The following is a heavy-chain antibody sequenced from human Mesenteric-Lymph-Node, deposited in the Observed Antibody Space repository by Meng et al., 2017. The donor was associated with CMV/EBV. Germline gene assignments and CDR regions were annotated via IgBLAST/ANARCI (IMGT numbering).Heavy chain of an antibody. CDR2: ISYDGSNK. D-gene: IGHD3-3*01. CDR1: GFTFSSYA. J-gene: IGHJ4*02. V-gene: IGHV3-30-3*01. CDR3: ATGETYYDFWSGYF. Sequence: GGSLRLSCAASGFTFSSYAMHWVRQAPGKGLEWVAVISYDGSNKYYADSVKGRFTISRDNSKNTLYLQMNSLRVEDTAVYYCATGETYYDFWSGYFWGQGTLVTVSS.